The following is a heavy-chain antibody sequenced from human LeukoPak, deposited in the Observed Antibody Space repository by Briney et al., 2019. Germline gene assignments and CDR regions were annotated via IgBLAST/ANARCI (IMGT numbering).Heavy chain of an antibody. CDR3: ARRSSGTSGLDH. D-gene: IGHD1-26*01. CDR2: IWTDGSKK. Sequence: GGSLRLSCAASGFTFSDAWMSWVRQAPGKGLEWVAVIWTDGSKKSYADSVKGRFTFTRDNSKNMLYLQMDSLRADDTAVYYCARRSSGTSGLDHWGQGILVTVSS. J-gene: IGHJ4*02. V-gene: IGHV3-33*08. CDR1: GFTFSDAW.